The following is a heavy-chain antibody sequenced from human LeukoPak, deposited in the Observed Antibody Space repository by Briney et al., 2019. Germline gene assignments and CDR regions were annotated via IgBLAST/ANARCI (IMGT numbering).Heavy chain of an antibody. J-gene: IGHJ3*02. Sequence: PGGSLRPSCAASGFTFSSYGMHWVRQAPGKGLEWVAFIRYDGSNKYYADSVKGRFTISRDNSKNTLYLQMNSLRAEDTAVDYCAKDASYDILAHAFDIWGQGTMVTVSS. V-gene: IGHV3-30*02. CDR1: GFTFSSYG. CDR3: AKDASYDILAHAFDI. D-gene: IGHD3-9*01. CDR2: IRYDGSNK.